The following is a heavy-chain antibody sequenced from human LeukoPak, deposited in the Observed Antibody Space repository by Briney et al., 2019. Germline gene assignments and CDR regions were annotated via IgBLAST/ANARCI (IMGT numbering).Heavy chain of an antibody. J-gene: IGHJ4*02. CDR1: GFTFSSYG. CDR3: ARSGVQSGYCSSTSCYTGY. Sequence: GGSLRLSCAASGFTFSSYGMHWVRQAPGKGLEWVAVISYDGSNKYYGDSVKGRFTISRDNSKNTLYLQMNSLRAEDTAVYYCARSGVQSGYCSSTSCYTGYWGQGTLVTVSS. CDR2: ISYDGSNK. V-gene: IGHV3-30*03. D-gene: IGHD2-2*02.